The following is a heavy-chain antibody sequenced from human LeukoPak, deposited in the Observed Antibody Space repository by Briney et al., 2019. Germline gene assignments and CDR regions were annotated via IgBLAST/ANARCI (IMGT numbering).Heavy chain of an antibody. D-gene: IGHD4-17*01. Sequence: PGRSLRLSCSASGFTFDDYAVSWFRQAPGNGLQWAGFIRSKAFGGTPEYAASVRGRFTISRDDSKSIAYLQMNSLKTEDTAVYYCTRNTVTVHFDYWSQGTLVTVSS. V-gene: IGHV3-49*03. CDR3: TRNTVTVHFDY. CDR2: IRSKAFGGTP. J-gene: IGHJ4*02. CDR1: GFTFDDYA.